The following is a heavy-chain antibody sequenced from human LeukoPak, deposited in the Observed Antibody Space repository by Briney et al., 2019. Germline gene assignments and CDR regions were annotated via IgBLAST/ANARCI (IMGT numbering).Heavy chain of an antibody. D-gene: IGHD6-13*01. J-gene: IGHJ5*02. CDR1: GGSFSGYS. V-gene: IGHV4-34*01. Sequence: SETLSLTCAVYGGSFSGYSWTWIRQSPGKGLEWIGEIYHSGITNYNPSLKSRVRFSLKLTSVTAADTAVYYCVRWDFDLRAAGSFDPWGQGTLVTVSS. CDR2: IYHSGIT. CDR3: VRWDFDLRAAGSFDP.